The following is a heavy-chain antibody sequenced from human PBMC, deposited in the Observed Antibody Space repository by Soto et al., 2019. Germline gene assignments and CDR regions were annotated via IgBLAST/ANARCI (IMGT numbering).Heavy chain of an antibody. V-gene: IGHV3-21*01. Sequence: GGSLRLSCAASGFTFSSYIMNWVRQSPGKGLEWVSSISSSSSYIYYADSVKGRFTISRDNAKNSLYLQMNSLRAEDTAVYYCARETLEQWLAHFDYWGQGTLVTVSS. J-gene: IGHJ4*02. D-gene: IGHD6-19*01. CDR3: ARETLEQWLAHFDY. CDR2: ISSSSSYI. CDR1: GFTFSSYI.